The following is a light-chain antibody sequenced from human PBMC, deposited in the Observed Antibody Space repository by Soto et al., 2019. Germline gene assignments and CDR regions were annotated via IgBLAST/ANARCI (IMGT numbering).Light chain of an antibody. CDR2: EVT. V-gene: IGLV2-23*02. J-gene: IGLJ2*01. CDR3: CSYAGTSSFVL. CDR1: RTDVGSYDL. Sequence: QSALTQPASVSGSPGQSITISCTGTRTDVGSYDLVSWYQQLPGKVPKLVIYEVTKRPSGVSNRFSGSKSGNTASLTISGLQAEDEADYYCCSYAGTSSFVLFGGGAKPPS.